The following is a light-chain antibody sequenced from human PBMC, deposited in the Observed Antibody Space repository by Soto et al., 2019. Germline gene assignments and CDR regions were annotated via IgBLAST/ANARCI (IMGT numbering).Light chain of an antibody. V-gene: IGKV1-6*01. J-gene: IGKJ5*01. CDR3: QQYNNWHPIT. CDR1: QGIRND. CDR2: AAS. Sequence: AIEMTQSPSSLSASVGDRVTITCRASQGIRNDLGWYQLKPRKATKLMIYAASSLQSGVPSRFSGSGSSAGFTLTISSLQPEDFSLYYCQQYNNWHPITFGQGTRLEIK.